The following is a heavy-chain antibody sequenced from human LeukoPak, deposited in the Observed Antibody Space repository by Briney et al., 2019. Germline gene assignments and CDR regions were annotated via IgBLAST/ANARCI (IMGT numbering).Heavy chain of an antibody. J-gene: IGHJ4*02. V-gene: IGHV4-61*10. D-gene: IGHD6-13*01. CDR3: ARVTGYMTEDYFDY. CDR2: IYYSGST. CDR1: GGSISSGSYY. Sequence: SETLSLTCTVSGGSISSGSYYWSWIRQPAGKGLEWIGYIYYSGSTNYNPSLKSRVTISVDTSKNQFSLRLSSVTAADTAVYYCARVTGYMTEDYFDYWGQGTLITVSS.